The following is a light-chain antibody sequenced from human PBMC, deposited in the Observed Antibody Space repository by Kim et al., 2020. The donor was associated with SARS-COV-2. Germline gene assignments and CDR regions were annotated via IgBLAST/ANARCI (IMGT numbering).Light chain of an antibody. Sequence: AIRVTQSPSSLSASTGDRITITCRASQGSSSYLAWYQQKPGRAPKLLIYAASTLQSGVPSRFSGSGSGTDFTLTLGYLQSEDVATYYCHQYYTSPRTFGPGTKVDI. CDR1: QGSSSY. V-gene: IGKV1-8*01. J-gene: IGKJ1*01. CDR3: HQYYTSPRT. CDR2: AAS.